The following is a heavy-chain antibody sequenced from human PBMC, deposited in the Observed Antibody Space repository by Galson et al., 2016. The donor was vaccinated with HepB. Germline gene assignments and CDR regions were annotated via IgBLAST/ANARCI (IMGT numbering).Heavy chain of an antibody. CDR2: ITASGTTT. J-gene: IGHJ3*02. Sequence: SLRLSCAASGFAFTFYAMNWVRQTPGKGLEWVASITASGTTTHYADSVEGRFTVSRDSSKKMLFLQMNSLRAEDTAVYYCAKDANFWSGYPEDAFDMWGQGQWSPSLQ. D-gene: IGHD3-3*01. V-gene: IGHV3-23*01. CDR3: AKDANFWSGYPEDAFDM. CDR1: GFAFTFYA.